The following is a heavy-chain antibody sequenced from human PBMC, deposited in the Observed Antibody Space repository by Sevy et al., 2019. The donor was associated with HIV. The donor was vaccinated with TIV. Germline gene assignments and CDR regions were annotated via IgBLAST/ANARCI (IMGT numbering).Heavy chain of an antibody. V-gene: IGHV3-30*18. D-gene: IGHD4-17*01. CDR3: SKDFRPYGDYEYFQH. Sequence: GGSLRLSCAASGFMFSSYGMHWVRQAPGKGLEWVTVISYDGSNKYYADSVKCRFTVSRDNFKNTLYLQMNSLRAEDTAVYYCSKDFRPYGDYEYFQHWGQGTLATVSS. J-gene: IGHJ1*01. CDR2: ISYDGSNK. CDR1: GFMFSSYG.